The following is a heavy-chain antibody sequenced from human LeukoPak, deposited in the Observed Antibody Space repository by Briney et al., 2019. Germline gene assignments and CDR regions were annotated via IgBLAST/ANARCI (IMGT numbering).Heavy chain of an antibody. Sequence: GGSLRLSCTASGFTFSNYAMSWVRQAPGKGLEWVSTISGSDGSTYYADSVKGRFTISRDNSKNTLYLQMNSLRAEDTAVYYCARAQGRILWFGELFLDYFDYWGQGTLVTVSS. J-gene: IGHJ4*02. D-gene: IGHD3-10*01. CDR1: GFTFSNYA. CDR2: ISGSDGST. V-gene: IGHV3-23*01. CDR3: ARAQGRILWFGELFLDYFDY.